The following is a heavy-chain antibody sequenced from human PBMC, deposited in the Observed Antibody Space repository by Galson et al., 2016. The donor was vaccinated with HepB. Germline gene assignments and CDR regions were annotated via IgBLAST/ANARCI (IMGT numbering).Heavy chain of an antibody. CDR3: ARNMYGAATNYIGDVFDI. D-gene: IGHD3-10*01. CDR2: LYRDGST. Sequence: SLRLSCAVSGLTVSGDYMSWVRQAPGKGLEWVSVLYRDGSTYYADSVEGRFTISRDNSRNTLYLQMNSLRAEATAMYYCARNMYGAATNYIGDVFDIWGQGTMVTVSS. CDR1: GLTVSGDY. V-gene: IGHV3-53*01. J-gene: IGHJ3*02.